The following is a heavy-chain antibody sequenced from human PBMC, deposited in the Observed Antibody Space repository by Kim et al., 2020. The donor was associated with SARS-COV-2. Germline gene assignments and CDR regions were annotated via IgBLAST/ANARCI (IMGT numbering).Heavy chain of an antibody. D-gene: IGHD6-19*01. V-gene: IGHV3-9*01. J-gene: IGHJ4*02. CDR3: AKDSSGPLDLPHDY. Sequence: GGSLRLSCAASGFTFDDYAMHWVRQAPGKGLEWVSGISWNSGSIGYADSVKGRFTISRDNAKNSLYLQMNSLRAEDTALYYCAKDSSGPLDLPHDYWGQGTLVTVSS. CDR2: ISWNSGSI. CDR1: GFTFDDYA.